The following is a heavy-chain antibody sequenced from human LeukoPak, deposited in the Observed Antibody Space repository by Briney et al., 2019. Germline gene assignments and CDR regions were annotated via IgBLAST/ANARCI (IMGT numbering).Heavy chain of an antibody. V-gene: IGHV3-23*01. Sequence: GGSLRLSCAASGFTFSSYAMSWVRQAPGKGLEWVSGISDSGGSTYYADSVKGRFTISRDNSKNTVYLQMNSLRDEDTAVYYCANEGPNFDYWGQGTLVTVSS. CDR3: ANEGPNFDY. J-gene: IGHJ4*02. CDR2: ISDSGGST. CDR1: GFTFSSYA. D-gene: IGHD2-8*01.